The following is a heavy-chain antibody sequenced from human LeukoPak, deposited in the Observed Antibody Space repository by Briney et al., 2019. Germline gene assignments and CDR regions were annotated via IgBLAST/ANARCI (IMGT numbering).Heavy chain of an antibody. D-gene: IGHD3-22*01. CDR1: GGTFSSYA. V-gene: IGHV1-2*02. CDR2: INPNSGGT. Sequence: GASVKVSCKASGGTFSSYAISWVRQAPGQGLEWMGWINPNSGGTNYAQKFQGRVTMTRDTSISTAYMELSRLRSDDTAVYYCARDLHYYDSSGYYYREYYFDYWGQGTLVTVSS. CDR3: ARDLHYYDSSGYYYREYYFDY. J-gene: IGHJ4*02.